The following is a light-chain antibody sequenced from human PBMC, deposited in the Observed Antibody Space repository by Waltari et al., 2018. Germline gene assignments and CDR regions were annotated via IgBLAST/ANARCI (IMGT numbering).Light chain of an antibody. Sequence: NFILTQPPSVSASPGETVTVSCTRSSGGLANNPVPWYQQRPGSVPITVIFEDDQRPSGVPDRFSGSLDSSSDSASLTISDLRTEDEADYYCQSSDSTDVVFGGGTKLTVL. CDR2: EDD. J-gene: IGLJ2*01. CDR1: SGGLANNP. V-gene: IGLV6-57*03. CDR3: QSSDSTDVV.